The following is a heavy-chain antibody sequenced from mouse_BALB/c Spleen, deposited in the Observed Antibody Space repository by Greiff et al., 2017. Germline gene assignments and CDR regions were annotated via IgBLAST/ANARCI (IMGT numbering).Heavy chain of an antibody. CDR3: ARSWNGYYVAFAY. Sequence: QVQLKQSGPGLVQPSQSLSITCTVSGFSLTSYGVHWVRQSPGKGLEWLGVIWSGGSTDYNAAFISRLSISKDNSKSQVFFKMNSLQANDTAIYYCARSWNGYYVAFAYWGQGTLVTVSA. J-gene: IGHJ3*01. CDR1: GFSLTSYG. D-gene: IGHD2-3*01. V-gene: IGHV2-2*02. CDR2: IWSGGST.